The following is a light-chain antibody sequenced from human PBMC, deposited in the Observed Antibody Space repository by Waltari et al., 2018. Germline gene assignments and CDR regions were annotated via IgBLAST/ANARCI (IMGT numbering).Light chain of an antibody. CDR2: DVN. V-gene: IGLV2-14*03. J-gene: IGLJ2*01. CDR3: SAYTSSATLA. CDR1: SSDIGFHTH. Sequence: QSALTQPASLSGAPGQSINISCTGTSSDIGFHTHVSWYQQHPGQAPRLLMYDVNSRHSGVSNRFAGSKSGNTASLTISGLQADDEAHYYCSAYTSSATLAFGGGTGLTVL.